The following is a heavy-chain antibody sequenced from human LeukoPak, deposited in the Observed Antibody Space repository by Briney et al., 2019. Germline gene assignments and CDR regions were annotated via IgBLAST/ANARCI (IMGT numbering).Heavy chain of an antibody. CDR1: GDSVSSNSAT. V-gene: IGHV6-1*01. CDR3: ARAPSRYFDY. Sequence: SQTLSLTCAISGDSVSSNSATWNWIRQSPSRGLEWLGRTYYRSKWYNEYAPSVKGRIAFNPDTSKNQFSLQLNFATPEDTAVYYCARAPSRYFDYWGQGTLVAVSS. CDR2: TYYRSKWYN. J-gene: IGHJ4*02.